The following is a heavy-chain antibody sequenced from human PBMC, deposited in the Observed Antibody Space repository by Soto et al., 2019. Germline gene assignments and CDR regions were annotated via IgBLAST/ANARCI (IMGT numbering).Heavy chain of an antibody. CDR1: GFTFSSYA. CDR2: ISGSGGST. CDR3: AKLLPDHRYCSGGSCPLALDY. D-gene: IGHD2-15*01. V-gene: IGHV3-23*01. Sequence: GGSLRLSCAASGFTFSSYAMSWVRQAPGKGLEWVSAISGSGGSTYYADSVKGRFTISRDNSKNTLYLQMNSLRAEDTAVYYCAKLLPDHRYCSGGSCPLALDYWGQGTLVTVSS. J-gene: IGHJ4*02.